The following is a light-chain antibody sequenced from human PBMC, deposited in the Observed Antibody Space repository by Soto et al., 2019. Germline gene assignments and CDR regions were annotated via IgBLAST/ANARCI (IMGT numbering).Light chain of an antibody. Sequence: QSALTQPASVSGSPGQSITISCTGTSSDVGCYNYVSWYQQHPGKAPKLMIYDVSNRPSGVSNRFSGSKSGNTASLTISGLQAEDEADYYCSSYTSSSTFFGGGTKLTVL. CDR3: SSYTSSSTF. J-gene: IGLJ2*01. V-gene: IGLV2-14*01. CDR1: SSDVGCYNY. CDR2: DVS.